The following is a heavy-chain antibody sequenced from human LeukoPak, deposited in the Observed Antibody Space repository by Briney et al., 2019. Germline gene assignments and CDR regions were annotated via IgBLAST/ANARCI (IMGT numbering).Heavy chain of an antibody. Sequence: GGSLRLSCAASGFTVSSNYMSWVRQAPGKGLEWVSVIYSGGSTYYADSVKGRFTISRDNSKNTLYLQMNSQRAEDTAVYYCARDSILTGAVLGAFDIWGQGTMVTVSS. CDR2: IYSGGST. D-gene: IGHD3-9*01. J-gene: IGHJ3*02. CDR3: ARDSILTGAVLGAFDI. CDR1: GFTVSSNY. V-gene: IGHV3-53*01.